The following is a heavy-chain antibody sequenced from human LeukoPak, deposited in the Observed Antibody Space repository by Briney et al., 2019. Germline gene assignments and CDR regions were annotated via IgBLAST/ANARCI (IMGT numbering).Heavy chain of an antibody. D-gene: IGHD5/OR15-5a*01. V-gene: IGHV1-8*01. Sequence: ASVKVSCKASGYTFTSYDINWVRQVTGQGLEWMGWMNPNSGNTGYAQKFQGRVTMTRNTSINTAYMELSSLRSEDTAIYYCARRVGIVSTLSKKHFDDRGQGTLVTVSS. CDR3: ARRVGIVSTLSKKHFDD. CDR2: MNPNSGNT. CDR1: GYTFTSYD. J-gene: IGHJ4*02.